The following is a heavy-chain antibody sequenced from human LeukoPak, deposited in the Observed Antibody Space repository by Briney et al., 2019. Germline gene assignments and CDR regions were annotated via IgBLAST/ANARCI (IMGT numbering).Heavy chain of an antibody. Sequence: TGGSLRLSCAASGFTFSSYAMSWVRQAPGKGLEWVSAISGSGGSTYYADSVKGRFTISRDNSKNTLCLQMNSLRAEDTAVYYCAKQEGYSSSWYQRPFDPWGQGTLVTVSS. CDR3: AKQEGYSSSWYQRPFDP. CDR2: ISGSGGST. J-gene: IGHJ5*02. V-gene: IGHV3-23*01. D-gene: IGHD6-13*01. CDR1: GFTFSSYA.